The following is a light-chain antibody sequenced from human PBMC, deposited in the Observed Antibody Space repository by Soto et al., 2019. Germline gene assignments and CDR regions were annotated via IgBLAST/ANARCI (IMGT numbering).Light chain of an antibody. Sequence: EIVMPQSPATLSLSPGERASLSCRASQRLSNKLAWYQQKPGQAPRLLIYGASTRATDIPARFSAGGSGTEFTRPTSTLQSEHFAVYYCQQYDNLPLTVGGGTKVDSK. CDR3: QQYDNLPLT. J-gene: IGKJ4*01. CDR1: QRLSNK. CDR2: GAS. V-gene: IGKV3-15*01.